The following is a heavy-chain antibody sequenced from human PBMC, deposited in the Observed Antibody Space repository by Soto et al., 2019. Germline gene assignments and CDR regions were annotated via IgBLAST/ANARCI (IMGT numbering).Heavy chain of an antibody. D-gene: IGHD6-13*01. CDR1: GYTFTSYY. CDR3: ARDELLSGYSSSWYGY. J-gene: IGHJ4*02. V-gene: IGHV1-46*01. Sequence: GASVKVSCKASGYTFTSYYMHWVRQAPGQGLEWMGIINPSGGSTSYAQKFQGRVTMTRDTSTSTVYMELSSLRSEDTAVYYCARDELLSGYSSSWYGYWGQGTLVTVSS. CDR2: INPSGGST.